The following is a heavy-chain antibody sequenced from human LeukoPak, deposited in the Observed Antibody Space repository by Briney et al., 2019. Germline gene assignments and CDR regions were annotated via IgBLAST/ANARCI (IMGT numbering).Heavy chain of an antibody. V-gene: IGHV4-34*01. CDR3: VRQGTNSGYYLLDY. Sequence: PSETLSLTCAVYGAALSEYYWSWIRQSPGKGLEWIGEVAHKGPTVYSPTLNRKYNPSFKSRVTMSVDPSKNQFSLKLTSVTVADTATYYCVRQGTNSGYYLLDYWGQGHLDIVSS. CDR2: VAHKGPTVYSPTLNR. D-gene: IGHD3-22*01. CDR1: GAALSEYY. J-gene: IGHJ4*02.